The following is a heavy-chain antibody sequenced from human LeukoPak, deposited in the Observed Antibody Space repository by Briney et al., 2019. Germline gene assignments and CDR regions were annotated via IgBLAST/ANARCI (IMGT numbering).Heavy chain of an antibody. CDR3: ARDNSVGDNAWWFDP. V-gene: IGHV1-46*01. D-gene: IGHD1-26*01. CDR2: INPTGGST. J-gene: IGHJ5*02. Sequence: ASVKVSCKASGYTFTGYYMHWVRQAPGQGLECMGLINPTGGSTGYAQKFQGRVTMTRDMSTSTDYMELSSLRSEDTAIYYCARDNSVGDNAWWFDPWGQGTLVTVSS. CDR1: GYTFTGYY.